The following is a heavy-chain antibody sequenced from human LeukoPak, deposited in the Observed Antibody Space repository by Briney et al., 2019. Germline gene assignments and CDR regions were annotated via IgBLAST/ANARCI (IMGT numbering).Heavy chain of an antibody. CDR3: ARDFRYCSAGSCYRSDY. Sequence: GGSLRLSCAASGFRFSSYSMSWVRQAPGKGLEWVANIKKDGSEKNYVDSLKGRFTISRDNAQNSLHLQMDSLTAEDTAMYYCARDFRYCSAGSCYRSDYWGQGTLVTVSS. D-gene: IGHD2-15*01. CDR2: IKKDGSEK. J-gene: IGHJ4*02. V-gene: IGHV3-7*01. CDR1: GFRFSSYS.